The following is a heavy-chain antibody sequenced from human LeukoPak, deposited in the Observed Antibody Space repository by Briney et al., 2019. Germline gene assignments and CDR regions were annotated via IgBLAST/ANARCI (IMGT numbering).Heavy chain of an antibody. CDR2: INWNGGST. CDR3: AGGGGYYPLDY. Sequence: GGSLRLSCAASGFTFDDYGMSWVRQAPGKGLEWVSGINWNGGSTGYADSVKGRFTISRDNAKNSLYLQMNSLRAEDTALYHFAGGGGYYPLDYWGQGPLVTVSS. V-gene: IGHV3-20*01. J-gene: IGHJ4*02. CDR1: GFTFDDYG. D-gene: IGHD3-10*01.